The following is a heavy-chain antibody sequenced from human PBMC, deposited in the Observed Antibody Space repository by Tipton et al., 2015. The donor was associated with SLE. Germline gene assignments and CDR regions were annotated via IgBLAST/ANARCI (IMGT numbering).Heavy chain of an antibody. Sequence: QSGAEVKKPGASVKVSCKVSGYTLTELSVHWVRQAPGKGLEWMGGFDPEDGETIYAQKFQGRVTMTEDTSISTAYMELSRLRSDDTAVYYCAVTFCGGDCYSAYYYYGMDVWGQGTTVTVSS. CDR2: FDPEDGET. CDR3: AVTFCGGDCYSAYYYYGMDV. D-gene: IGHD2-21*01. J-gene: IGHJ6*02. V-gene: IGHV1-24*01. CDR1: GYTLTELS.